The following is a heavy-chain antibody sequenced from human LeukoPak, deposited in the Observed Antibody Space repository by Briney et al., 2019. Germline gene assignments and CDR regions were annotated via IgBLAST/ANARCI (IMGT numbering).Heavy chain of an antibody. Sequence: KPSETLSLTCAVYGGSFSGYYWSWIRQPPGKGLEWIGEINHSGSTNYNPSLKSRVTISVDTSKNQFSLKLSSVAAADTAVYYCASLPAITYYYDSSGWSWGQGALVTVSS. V-gene: IGHV4-34*01. D-gene: IGHD3-22*01. CDR2: INHSGST. CDR3: ASLPAITYYYDSSGWS. J-gene: IGHJ4*02. CDR1: GGSFSGYY.